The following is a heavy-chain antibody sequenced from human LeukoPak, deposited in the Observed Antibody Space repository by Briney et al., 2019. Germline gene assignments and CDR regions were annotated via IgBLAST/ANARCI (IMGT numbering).Heavy chain of an antibody. Sequence: GGSLRLSCAASGFTFSSYGMSWVRQAPGKGLEWVSAIIGSGGSTYYSDSVKGGVTISRDNSKNTLYLQMNSLRAEDTAVYYCAKDLRYCRGGSRRYYFDYWGQGTLVTVSS. V-gene: IGHV3-23*01. CDR2: IIGSGGST. CDR3: AKDLRYCRGGSRRYYFDY. J-gene: IGHJ4*02. D-gene: IGHD2-15*01. CDR1: GFTFSSYG.